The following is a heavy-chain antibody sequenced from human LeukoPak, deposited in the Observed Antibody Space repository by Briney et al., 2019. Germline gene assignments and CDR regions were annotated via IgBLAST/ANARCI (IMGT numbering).Heavy chain of an antibody. CDR3: TRATSVVVPAADHYYYGMDV. J-gene: IGHJ6*02. Sequence: ASVKVSSKASGSTFTGYYMHWVRQAPGQGLEWMGWINPNSGGTDYAQKFQGRVTMTRDTSLSTAYMELSRLRSDDTAVYYCTRATSVVVPAADHYYYGMDVWGQGTTVTVSS. CDR2: INPNSGGT. D-gene: IGHD2-2*01. V-gene: IGHV1-2*02. CDR1: GSTFTGYY.